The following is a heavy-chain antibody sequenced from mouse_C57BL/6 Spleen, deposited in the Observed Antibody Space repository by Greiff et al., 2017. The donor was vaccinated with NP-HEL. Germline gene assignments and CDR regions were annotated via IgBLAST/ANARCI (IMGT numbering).Heavy chain of an antibody. Sequence: VQLQQPGPELVKPGDSVKMSCKASGYSFTGYFMNWVMQSHGKSLEWIGRINPYNGDTFYNQKFKGKATLTVDKSSSTAYMELRSLTSEDSAVYYCARGCNYTPYYFDYWGQGTTLTVSS. V-gene: IGHV1-20*01. CDR2: INPYNGDT. CDR1: GYSFTGYF. D-gene: IGHD2-1*01. J-gene: IGHJ2*01. CDR3: ARGCNYTPYYFDY.